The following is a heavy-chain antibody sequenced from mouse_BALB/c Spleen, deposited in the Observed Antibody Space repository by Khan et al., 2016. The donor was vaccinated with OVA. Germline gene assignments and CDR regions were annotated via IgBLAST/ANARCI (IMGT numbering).Heavy chain of an antibody. CDR3: ARAGYGSFAY. Sequence: QVQLQQSGPELVKPGASVRISCKASGYTFTSYFIHWVKQRPGQGLEWIGWIYPGNVNTEYNERFTGQATLTADKSSSTTYMQLSSLTSEDSAVYFCARAGYGSFAYWGQGTLVTVSA. CDR1: GYTFTSYF. V-gene: IGHV1S56*01. J-gene: IGHJ3*01. D-gene: IGHD2-10*02. CDR2: IYPGNVNT.